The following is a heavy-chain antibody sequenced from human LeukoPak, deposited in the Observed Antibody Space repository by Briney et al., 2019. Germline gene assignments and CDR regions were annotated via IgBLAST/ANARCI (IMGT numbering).Heavy chain of an antibody. Sequence: GGSLRLSCAASGFTFSSCWMSWVRQAPGKGLEWVANIKQDGSEKYYVDSVKGRFTLSGDNPKNSLYLQMNSLRVEDTAVYYCARSTHSSGDYWGQGTLVTVSS. J-gene: IGHJ4*02. CDR1: GFTFSSCW. D-gene: IGHD2-21*01. V-gene: IGHV3-7*05. CDR3: ARSTHSSGDY. CDR2: IKQDGSEK.